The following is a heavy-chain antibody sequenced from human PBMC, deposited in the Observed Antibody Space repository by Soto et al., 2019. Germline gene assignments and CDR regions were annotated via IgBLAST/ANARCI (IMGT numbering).Heavy chain of an antibody. CDR1: GYTFTGYY. V-gene: IGHV1-2*04. J-gene: IGHJ6*02. CDR3: ARGALGATYPYGMDV. D-gene: IGHD1-26*01. Sequence: GASVKVSCKASGYTFTGYYMHWVRQAPGQGLEWMGWINPNSGGTNYAQKFQGWVTMTRDTSISTAYMELGRLRSDDTAVYYCARGALGATYPYGMDVWGQGTTVTVSS. CDR2: INPNSGGT.